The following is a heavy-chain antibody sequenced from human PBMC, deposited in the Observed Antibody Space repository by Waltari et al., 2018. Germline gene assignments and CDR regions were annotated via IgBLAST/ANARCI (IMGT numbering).Heavy chain of an antibody. V-gene: IGHV4-39*07. J-gene: IGHJ3*02. Sequence: QLQLQESGPGLVKPSETLSLTCTVSGASISSSSYYWGWIRQPPGKGLEWIGSIYYSGSTYYNPSLKSRVTISVDTSKNQFSLKLSSVTAADTAVYYCARVHGSRKGAFDIWGQGTMVTVSS. CDR1: GASISSSSYY. D-gene: IGHD1-26*01. CDR3: ARVHGSRKGAFDI. CDR2: IYYSGST.